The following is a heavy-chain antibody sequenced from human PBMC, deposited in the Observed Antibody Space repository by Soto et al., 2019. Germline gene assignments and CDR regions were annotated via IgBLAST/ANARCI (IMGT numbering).Heavy chain of an antibody. CDR2: IYSGGTT. J-gene: IGHJ5*02. Sequence: EVHLVETGGGLIQPGGSLRLSCAASEFTVSSNYMNWVRQSPGKGLEWVSVIYSGGTTYYTDSVKGRFTIFRDNSKNTLYLHMSNLRAEDTAVYYCARQTHLFGELSTWGQGALVTVSS. D-gene: IGHD3-10*01. CDR3: ARQTHLFGELST. V-gene: IGHV3-53*02. CDR1: EFTVSSNY.